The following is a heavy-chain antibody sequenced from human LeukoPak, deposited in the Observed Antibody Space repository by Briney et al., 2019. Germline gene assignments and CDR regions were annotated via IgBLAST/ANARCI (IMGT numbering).Heavy chain of an antibody. CDR1: GFTFSSYN. V-gene: IGHV3-7*01. J-gene: IGHJ4*02. CDR3: AREFNSFLADCSGGQCLFMS. Sequence: GGSLRLSCAASGFTFSSYNMNWVRQAPGKGLEWVANIKPDGSETYYVDSVKGRFTISRDNAKNSLYLQMDSLRAEDTAMYYCAREFNSFLADCSGGQCLFMSWGQGVLVTVSS. CDR2: IKPDGSET. D-gene: IGHD2-15*01.